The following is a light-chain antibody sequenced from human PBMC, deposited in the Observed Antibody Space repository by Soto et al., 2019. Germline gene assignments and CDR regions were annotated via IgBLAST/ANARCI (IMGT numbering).Light chain of an antibody. CDR2: GAS. CDR1: QSVDTTF. V-gene: IGKV3-20*01. Sequence: EIVLTQSPGSLSLSPGQRATLSCRASQSVDTTFFAWYQKKPGQAPRLLIYGASKRATGIPDRFSGSGSGTDFTLIISRLEPDDFAVYYFHQYMISVTFGQATKVHIK. CDR3: HQYMISVT. J-gene: IGKJ1*01.